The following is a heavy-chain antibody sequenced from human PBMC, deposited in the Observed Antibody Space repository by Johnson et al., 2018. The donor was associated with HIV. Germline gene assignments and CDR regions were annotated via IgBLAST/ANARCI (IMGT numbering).Heavy chain of an antibody. CDR1: GFTFSSYA. CDR2: ISYDGSNK. V-gene: IGHV3-30-3*01. J-gene: IGHJ3*02. CDR3: ARAASDALDI. Sequence: VQLLESGGGVVQPGRSLRLSCAASGFTFSSYAMHWVRQAPGKGLEWVAVISYDGSNKYYADSVKGRFTISRDNSKNTLYLQMNSLRAEDTAVYYCARAASDALDIWGQGTMVTVSS.